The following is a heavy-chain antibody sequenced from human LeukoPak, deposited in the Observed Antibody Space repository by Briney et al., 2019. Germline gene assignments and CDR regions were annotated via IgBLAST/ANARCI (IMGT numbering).Heavy chain of an antibody. Sequence: GASVKVSCKASGGTFSSYAISWVRQAPGQGLEWMGGIIPIFGTANYAQKFQGRVTITADESTSTAYMELSSLRSEDTAVYYCARVGVAPYYYYYGMDVWGQGTTVTVSS. CDR2: IIPIFGTA. V-gene: IGHV1-69*13. D-gene: IGHD3-3*01. CDR3: ARVGVAPYYYYYGMDV. CDR1: GGTFSSYA. J-gene: IGHJ6*02.